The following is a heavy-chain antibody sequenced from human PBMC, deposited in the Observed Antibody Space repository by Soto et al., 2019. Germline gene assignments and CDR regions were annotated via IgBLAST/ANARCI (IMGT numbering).Heavy chain of an antibody. V-gene: IGHV3-48*01. D-gene: IGHD2-15*01. CDR3: ARSPGYCSGGSCYNWFDP. Sequence: EVQLVESGGGLVQPGGSLRLSCAASGFTFSIYSMNWVRPAPGKGLEWISYIGSSGDTTIYYADSVKGRFTISRDNAKNSLYLQMNSLRAEDTAVYYCARSPGYCSGGSCYNWFDPWGQGTLVTVSS. CDR2: IGSSGDTTI. CDR1: GFTFSIYS. J-gene: IGHJ5*02.